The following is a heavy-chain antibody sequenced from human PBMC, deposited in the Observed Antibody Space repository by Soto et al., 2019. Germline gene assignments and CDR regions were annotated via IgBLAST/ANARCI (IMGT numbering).Heavy chain of an antibody. CDR3: ARGRDYYDILSGYVNWFDP. CDR2: INHSGNT. D-gene: IGHD3-9*01. CDR1: GGSFSDYY. J-gene: IGHJ5*02. Sequence: PSETLSLTCAVYGGSFSDYYWDWIRQPPGKGLEWIGEINHSGNTNYSPSLKSRVTISLDTSKNQLSVKLRSVTAADTAVYYCARGRDYYDILSGYVNWFDPWGQGTLVTVSS. V-gene: IGHV4-34*01.